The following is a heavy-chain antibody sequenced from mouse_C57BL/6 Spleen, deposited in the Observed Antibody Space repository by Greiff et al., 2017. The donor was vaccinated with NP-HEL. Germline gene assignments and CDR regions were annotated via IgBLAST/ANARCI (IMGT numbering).Heavy chain of an antibody. V-gene: IGHV1-72*01. Sequence: QVQLKQPGAELVKPGASVKLSCKASGYTFTSYWMHWVKQRPGRGLEWIGRIDPNSGGTKYNEKFKSKATLTVDKPSSTAYMQLSSLTSEDSAVYYCARDGYYGSGAWFAYWGQGTLVTVSA. J-gene: IGHJ3*01. CDR3: ARDGYYGSGAWFAY. CDR2: IDPNSGGT. D-gene: IGHD1-1*01. CDR1: GYTFTSYW.